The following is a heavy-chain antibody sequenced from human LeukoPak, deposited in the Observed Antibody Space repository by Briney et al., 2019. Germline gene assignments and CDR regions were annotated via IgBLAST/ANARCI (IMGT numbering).Heavy chain of an antibody. D-gene: IGHD3-10*02. CDR2: ISWNSGSI. V-gene: IGHV3-9*01. J-gene: IGHJ6*04. CDR1: GFTFDDYA. CDR3: AELGITMIGGV. Sequence: PGGSLRLSCAASGFTFDDYAMHWVRQAPGKGLDWVSGISWNSGSIGYADSVKGRFTISRDNAKSSLYLQMNSLRAEDTAVYYCAELGITMIGGVWGKGTTVTISS.